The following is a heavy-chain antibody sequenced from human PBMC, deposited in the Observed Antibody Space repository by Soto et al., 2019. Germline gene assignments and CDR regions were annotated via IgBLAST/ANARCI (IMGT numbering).Heavy chain of an antibody. Sequence: LSLTCAVSGYSISSGYYWGWIRQPPGKGLEWIGSIYHSGRTYYNPSLKSRLTISLDTSKNQFSLKLTSVTAADTALYFRATTSGSFPYWGQGTLVTVSS. D-gene: IGHD1-26*01. V-gene: IGHV4-38-2*01. CDR2: IYHSGRT. J-gene: IGHJ4*02. CDR1: GYSISSGYY. CDR3: ATTSGSFPY.